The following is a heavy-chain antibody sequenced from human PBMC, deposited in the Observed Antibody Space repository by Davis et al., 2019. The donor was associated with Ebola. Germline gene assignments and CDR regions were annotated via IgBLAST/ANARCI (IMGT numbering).Heavy chain of an antibody. J-gene: IGHJ6*02. Sequence: MPSETLSLTCTVSGGSVSSSDYYWGWVRQTPGKGLEWIGSISYSGTTYYNPSLKSRVTISVDTSKNQFSLKLSSVTAADTAVYYCARIDPTGTYGMDVWGQGTTVTVSS. D-gene: IGHD1-14*01. CDR3: ARIDPTGTYGMDV. V-gene: IGHV4-39*01. CDR2: ISYSGTT. CDR1: GGSVSSSDYY.